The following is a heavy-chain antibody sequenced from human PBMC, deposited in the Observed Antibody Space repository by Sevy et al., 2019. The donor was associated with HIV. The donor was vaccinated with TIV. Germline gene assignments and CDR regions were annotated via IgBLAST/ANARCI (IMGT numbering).Heavy chain of an antibody. CDR1: GASISSSGYN. CDR3: AGPTLTYSSGWSYYDS. V-gene: IGHV4-39*01. J-gene: IGHJ4*02. D-gene: IGHD6-19*01. Sequence: SETLSLTCTVSGASISSSGYNWGWIRQPPGKGLEWIASINYSGSTFYNPSLKSRVTISSDTSKNQFSLKLNSVTAADTAIYYCAGPTLTYSSGWSYYDSWGQGTVVTVSS. CDR2: INYSGST.